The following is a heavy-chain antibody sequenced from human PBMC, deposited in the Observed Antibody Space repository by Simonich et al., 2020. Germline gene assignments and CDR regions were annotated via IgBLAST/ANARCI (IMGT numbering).Heavy chain of an antibody. V-gene: IGHV4-39*01. CDR3: ARHAGFAFDI. CDR1: GGSISSSSYY. Sequence: QLQLQESGPGLVKPSETLSLTCTVSGGSISSSSYYWGWIRQPPGKGLEWIGSIYYSGTTNYNPSLKGRVTISVDTSKNQFSLKLSSVTAADTAVYYCARHAGFAFDIWGQGTMVTVSS. CDR2: IYYSGTT. J-gene: IGHJ3*02. D-gene: IGHD6-13*01.